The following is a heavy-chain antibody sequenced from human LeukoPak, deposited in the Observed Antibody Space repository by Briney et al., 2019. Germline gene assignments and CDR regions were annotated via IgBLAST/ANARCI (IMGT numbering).Heavy chain of an antibody. V-gene: IGHV3-49*04. CDR3: TRDPLSLYSSGWYYFDL. CDR1: GFIFGDYA. CDR2: IRSKAYGGTT. D-gene: IGHD6-19*01. J-gene: IGHJ4*02. Sequence: GGSLRLSCTASGFIFGDYAVSWVRQAPGKGLEWVGFIRSKAYGGTTEYAASVKGRFTISRDDSKSSAYLHMNSLKTEDTAVYYCTRDPLSLYSSGWYYFDLWGQGTLVTVSS.